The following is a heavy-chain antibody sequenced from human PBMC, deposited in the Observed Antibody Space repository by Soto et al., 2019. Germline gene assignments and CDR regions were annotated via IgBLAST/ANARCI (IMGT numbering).Heavy chain of an antibody. CDR2: ISSSGGTT. D-gene: IGHD2-2*01. CDR3: AKDGPGGPSTDFDY. Sequence: GGSLRLSCAASGFTFSSYAMSWVRQAPGKGLEWVSSISSSGGTTYYADSVKGRFTISRDNSKNTLYLQMNSLRGDDTAVYYCAKDGPGGPSTDFDYWGQGTLVTVSS. CDR1: GFTFSSYA. V-gene: IGHV3-23*01. J-gene: IGHJ4*02.